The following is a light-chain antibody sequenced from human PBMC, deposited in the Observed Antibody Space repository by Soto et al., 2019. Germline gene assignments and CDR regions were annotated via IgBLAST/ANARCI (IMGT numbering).Light chain of an antibody. CDR1: QSIGSW. J-gene: IGKJ1*01. CDR2: DAS. Sequence: DIQMTQSPSSLSASVGDRVTITCRASQSIGSWLAWYQQRPGKAPILLTYDASSLQSEVPSRFSGGRSGTEFTLSSSGLQPEDFATYYCQQYNSYWTFGPGTKVEIK. CDR3: QQYNSYWT. V-gene: IGKV1-5*01.